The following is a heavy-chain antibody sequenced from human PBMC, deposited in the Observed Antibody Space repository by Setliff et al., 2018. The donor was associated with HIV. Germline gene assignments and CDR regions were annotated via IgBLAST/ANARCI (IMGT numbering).Heavy chain of an antibody. CDR2: INPLGGNT. CDR3: AREPRESSGYYYRYGLDI. J-gene: IGHJ3*02. D-gene: IGHD3-22*01. V-gene: IGHV1-46*02. CDR1: GNTFNSYY. Sequence: GASVKVSCKASGNTFNSYYLHWERQAPGQGLEWMGIINPLGGNTNYYAQKFQGRVTMTRDTSTSTIYMELSSLRSEDTAVYYCAREPRESSGYYYRYGLDIWGQGTMVTV.